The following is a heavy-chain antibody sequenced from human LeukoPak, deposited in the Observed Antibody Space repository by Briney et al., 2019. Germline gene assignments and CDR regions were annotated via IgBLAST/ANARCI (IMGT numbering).Heavy chain of an antibody. J-gene: IGHJ4*02. Sequence: SETLSLTCTVSGASVSSGGYYWSWIRQPPGKGLEWIGYIYYSGGTNYNPSLKSRVTISVDTSKNQFSLKVNSVTAADTAIYYCARRGGSGRSFDYWGQGTLVTVSS. D-gene: IGHD3-10*01. CDR3: ARRGGSGRSFDY. V-gene: IGHV4-61*08. CDR1: GASVSSGGYY. CDR2: IYYSGGT.